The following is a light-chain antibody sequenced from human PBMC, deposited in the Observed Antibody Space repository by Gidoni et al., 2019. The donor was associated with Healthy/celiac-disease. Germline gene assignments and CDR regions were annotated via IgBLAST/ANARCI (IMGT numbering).Light chain of an antibody. Sequence: SYELTQPPSVSVSPVQTASITCSGDKLGDKYACWYQQKPGQSPVLVIYQASKRPSGIPERFSGSNSGNTATLTISGTQAMDEADYYCQAWDSRTASVFGGGTKLTVL. J-gene: IGLJ2*01. V-gene: IGLV3-1*01. CDR2: QAS. CDR1: KLGDKY. CDR3: QAWDSRTASV.